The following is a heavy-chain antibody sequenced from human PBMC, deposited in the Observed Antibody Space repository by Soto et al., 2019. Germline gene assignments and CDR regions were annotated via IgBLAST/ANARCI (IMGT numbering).Heavy chain of an antibody. CDR1: GYSFTSYW. CDR3: ASSYTLNYGTDV. D-gene: IGHD3-16*02. CDR2: IDPSDSYT. Sequence: GESLKISCNGSGYSFTSYWISWVRQMPGKGLEWMGRIDPSDSYTNYSPSFQGHVTISADKSISTAYLQWSSLKASDTAMYYCASSYTLNYGTDVWGQGTKVTVSS. V-gene: IGHV5-10-1*01. J-gene: IGHJ6*02.